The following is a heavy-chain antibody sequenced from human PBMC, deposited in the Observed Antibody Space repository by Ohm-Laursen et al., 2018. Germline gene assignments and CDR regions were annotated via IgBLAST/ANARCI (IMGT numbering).Heavy chain of an antibody. D-gene: IGHD1-26*01. CDR2: INPNGDGT. CDR1: GYTFTDDY. CDR3: AKGIVGATFDY. V-gene: IGHV1-2*02. J-gene: IGHJ4*02. Sequence: SVKVSCKASGYTFTDDYMHWVRQAPGQGLEWMGWINPNGDGTNYAQKFQGRVTMTRDTSISIAYMELSSLRSDDTALYYCAKGIVGATFDYWGQGTLVTVSS.